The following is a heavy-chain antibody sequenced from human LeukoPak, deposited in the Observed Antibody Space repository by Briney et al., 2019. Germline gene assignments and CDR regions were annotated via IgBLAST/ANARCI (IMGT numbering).Heavy chain of an antibody. Sequence: PGGSLRLSCAASGFTFSNYALHWVRQAPGKGLEWVAVISHDGNICIYTDSVKGRFNISRDNAKNSLYLQMNSLTADDTAVYFCAKDQSFERRPWVGAFDIWGQGTMVSVSS. CDR2: ISHDGNIC. CDR3: AKDQSFERRPWVGAFDI. J-gene: IGHJ3*02. D-gene: IGHD3-9*01. CDR1: GFTFSNYA. V-gene: IGHV3-30-3*02.